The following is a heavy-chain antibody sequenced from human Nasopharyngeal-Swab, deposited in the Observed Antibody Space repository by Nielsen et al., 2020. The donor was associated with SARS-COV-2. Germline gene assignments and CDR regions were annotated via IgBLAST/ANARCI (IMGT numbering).Heavy chain of an antibody. J-gene: IGHJ4*02. CDR2: IYYSGST. V-gene: IGHV4-39*01. Sequence: SETLSLTCTVSGGSISSSSYYWGWIRQPPGKGLEWIGSIYYSGSTYCNLSLKSRVTISVDTSKNQFSLKLSSVTAADTAVYYCAAPWGSGTVAYFDYWGQGTLVTVSS. D-gene: IGHD3-16*01. CDR1: GGSISSSSYY. CDR3: AAPWGSGTVAYFDY.